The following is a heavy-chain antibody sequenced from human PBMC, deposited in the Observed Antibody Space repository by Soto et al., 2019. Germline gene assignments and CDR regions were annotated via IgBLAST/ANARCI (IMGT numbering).Heavy chain of an antibody. V-gene: IGHV3-74*01. Sequence: EVQLVESGGGLVQPGGSLRLSCAASGFTFSSYWMHWVRQAPGKGLVWVGRINSDGSSTRYADTVKGRFTISRENAKKTLHLKRISMRAEDMSVYYCERVYCSGGSCYALDYWGQGTLVTVSS. CDR3: ERVYCSGGSCYALDY. CDR2: INSDGSST. J-gene: IGHJ4*02. CDR1: GFTFSSYW. D-gene: IGHD2-15*01.